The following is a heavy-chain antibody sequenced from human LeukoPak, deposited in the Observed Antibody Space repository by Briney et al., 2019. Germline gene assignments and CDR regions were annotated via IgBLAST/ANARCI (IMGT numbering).Heavy chain of an antibody. CDR2: ISAYNGNT. Sequence: GASVKVSCKASGYTFTSYGSSGVGQAPGQGLEWMGWISAYNGNTNYAQKLQGRVTMTTDTSTSTAYMEMRSLRSDDTAVYYCARDMVYYDSSGYYYVEEKYFQNWGQGTLVTVSS. J-gene: IGHJ1*01. CDR1: GYTFTSYG. CDR3: ARDMVYYDSSGYYYVEEKYFQN. V-gene: IGHV1-18*01. D-gene: IGHD3-22*01.